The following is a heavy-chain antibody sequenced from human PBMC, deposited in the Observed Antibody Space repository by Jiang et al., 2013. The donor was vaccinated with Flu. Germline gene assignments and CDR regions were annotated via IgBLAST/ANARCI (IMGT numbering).Heavy chain of an antibody. D-gene: IGHD3-22*01. J-gene: IGHJ4*02. CDR2: VSVGGDYT. V-gene: IGHV3-23*01. CDR3: VPYYDSSGYPLFDY. Sequence: QLLESGGDLVQPGESLRLSCAASGFTFSSHAMSWVRQAPGKGLEWVSAVSVGGDYTYYADSVKGRFTISRDNSKNTLYLQMNSLTAEDTAVYYCVPYYDSSGYPLFDYWGQGTLVTVSS. CDR1: GFTFSSHA.